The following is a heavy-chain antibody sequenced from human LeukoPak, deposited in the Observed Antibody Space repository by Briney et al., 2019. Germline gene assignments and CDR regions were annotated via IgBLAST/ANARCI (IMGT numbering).Heavy chain of an antibody. CDR3: ARGGCGGDCYGPTYNWFDP. D-gene: IGHD2-21*02. V-gene: IGHV4-59*01. J-gene: IGHJ5*02. CDR1: GGSISSYY. CDR2: IYYSGST. Sequence: KPSETLSLTCTVSGGSISSYYWSWIRQPPGKGLEWIGYIYYSGSTNYNPSLKSRVTISVDTSKNQFSLKLSSVTAADTAVYYCARGGCGGDCYGPTYNWFDPWGQGTLVTVSS.